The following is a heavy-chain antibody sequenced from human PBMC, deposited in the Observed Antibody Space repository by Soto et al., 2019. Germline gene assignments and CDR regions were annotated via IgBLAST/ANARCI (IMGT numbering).Heavy chain of an antibody. CDR3: AGEVYYDSSGYYYNAAFDY. CDR2: ISYDGSNK. CDR1: GFTFSSYA. D-gene: IGHD3-22*01. J-gene: IGHJ4*02. V-gene: IGHV3-30-3*01. Sequence: VQLVESGGGVVQPGRSLRLSCAASGFTFSSYAMHWVRQAPGKGLEWVAVISYDGSNKYYADSVKGRFTISRDNSKNTLYLQMNSLRAEDTAVYYWAGEVYYDSSGYYYNAAFDYWGQGTLVTVSS.